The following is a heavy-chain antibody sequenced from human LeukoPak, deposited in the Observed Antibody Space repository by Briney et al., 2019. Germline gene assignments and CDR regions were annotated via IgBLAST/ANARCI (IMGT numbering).Heavy chain of an antibody. J-gene: IGHJ6*03. CDR1: GYTFTSYG. CDR2: ISAYNGNT. CDR3: ARKYYDILTGYSAYYYYYYMDV. Sequence: ASVKVSCKASGYTFTSYGISWVRQAPGQGLEWMGWISAYNGNTNSAQKLQGRVTMTTDTSTRTAYMELRSLRSDDTAVYYCARKYYDILTGYSAYYYYYYMDVWGKGTTVTVSS. V-gene: IGHV1-18*01. D-gene: IGHD3-9*01.